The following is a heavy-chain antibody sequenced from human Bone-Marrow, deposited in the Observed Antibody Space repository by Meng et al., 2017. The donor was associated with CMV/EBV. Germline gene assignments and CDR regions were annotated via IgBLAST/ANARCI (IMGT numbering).Heavy chain of an antibody. Sequence: ASVKVSCKTAGYTFKNYAINWLRQAPGQGLEWMGWISAYNGNTNYAQKLQGRVTMTTDTSTSTAYMELRSLRSDDTAVYYCARDPGIAARRHHYYYGMDVRGQGTTVTVSS. CDR1: GYTFKNYA. D-gene: IGHD6-6*01. CDR2: ISAYNGNT. CDR3: ARDPGIAARRHHYYYGMDV. V-gene: IGHV1-18*01. J-gene: IGHJ6*02.